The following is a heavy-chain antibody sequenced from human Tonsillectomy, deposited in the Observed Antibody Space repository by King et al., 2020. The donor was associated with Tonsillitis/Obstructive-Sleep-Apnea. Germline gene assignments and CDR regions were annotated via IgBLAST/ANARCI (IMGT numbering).Heavy chain of an antibody. CDR2: IYYSGST. CDR1: GGSISSGGYY. CDR3: ARDRCSGGSCYPDY. D-gene: IGHD2-15*01. Sequence: QLQESGPGLVKPSQTLSLTCTVSGGSISSGGYYWSWIRQHPGKGLEWIGYIYYSGSTYYNPSLKSRVTISVDTSKNPFSLKLSSVTAADTAVYYCARDRCSGGSCYPDYWGQGTLVTVSS. J-gene: IGHJ4*02. V-gene: IGHV4-31*03.